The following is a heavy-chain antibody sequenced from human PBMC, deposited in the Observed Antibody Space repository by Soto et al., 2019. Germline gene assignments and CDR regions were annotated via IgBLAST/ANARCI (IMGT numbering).Heavy chain of an antibody. D-gene: IGHD3-10*01. CDR1: GYTFTSYY. V-gene: IGHV1-46*01. CDR2: INPSGGST. J-gene: IGHJ6*02. CDR3: TTERNYYDSGSSSPVGYGMDV. Sequence: ASVKVSCKASGYTFTSYYMHWVRQAPGQGLEWMGIINPSGGSTSYAQKFQGRVTMTRDTSTSTVYMELNSLKTEDTAVYYCTTERNYYDSGSSSPVGYGMDVWGQGTTVTVSS.